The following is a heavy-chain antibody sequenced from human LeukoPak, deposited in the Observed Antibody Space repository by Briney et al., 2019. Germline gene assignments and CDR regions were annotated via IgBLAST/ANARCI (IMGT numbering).Heavy chain of an antibody. J-gene: IGHJ4*02. V-gene: IGHV3-21*06. D-gene: IGHD4-17*01. CDR3: VRGDGDLFDF. Sequence: GGSLRRSCVASGFTFRTYNMNWVRQAPGKGLEWVSFISKTTANIYYGDGVRGRFTISRDNAKNSIHLQMSSLRVDDSGVYYCVRGDGDLFDFWGQGTLVSVSS. CDR1: GFTFRTYN. CDR2: ISKTTANI.